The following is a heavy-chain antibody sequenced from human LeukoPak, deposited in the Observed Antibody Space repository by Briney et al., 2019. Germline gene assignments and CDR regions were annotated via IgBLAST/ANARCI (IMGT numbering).Heavy chain of an antibody. D-gene: IGHD2-15*01. CDR1: GFTFSDYW. V-gene: IGHV3-7*03. J-gene: IGHJ4*02. CDR3: AKAPVTTCRGAFCYPFDY. CDR2: IKQDGSEK. Sequence: GGSLRLSCSASGFTFSDYWMTWVRQAPRKGLEWVANIKQDGSEKYYVDSVKGRFTISRDSSKNTLFLQMNRLRPEDAAVYYCAKAPVTTCRGAFCYPFDYWGLGTLVTVSS.